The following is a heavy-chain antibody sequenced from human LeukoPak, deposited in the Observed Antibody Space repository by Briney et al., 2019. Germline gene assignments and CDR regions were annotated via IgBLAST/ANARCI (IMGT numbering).Heavy chain of an antibody. CDR1: GFSLSTSGVG. Sequence: SGPTLVNPTQTLTLTCTFSGFSLSTSGVGVGWIRQPPGKALEWLALIYWNDDKRYSPSLKSRLTITKDTSKNQVVLTMTNMDPVDTATYYCAHCYDYYDSSGYYYAFDYWGQGTLVTVSS. J-gene: IGHJ4*02. CDR3: AHCYDYYDSSGYYYAFDY. CDR2: IYWNDDK. D-gene: IGHD3-22*01. V-gene: IGHV2-5*01.